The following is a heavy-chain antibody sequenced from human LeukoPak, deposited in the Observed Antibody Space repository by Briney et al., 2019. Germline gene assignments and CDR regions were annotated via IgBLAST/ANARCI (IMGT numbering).Heavy chain of an antibody. J-gene: IGHJ4*02. CDR2: INPSGGST. CDR3: ASTITFYDFWAEY. D-gene: IGHD3-3*01. Sequence: SVKVSCKASGYTFTSYYMHWVRQAPGQGLEWMGMINPSGGSTNYAQQFQGRVTMTRDTTTSTVYMELSSLRSDDTAVYYCASTITFYDFWAEYWGQGTLVTVSS. CDR1: GYTFTSYY. V-gene: IGHV1-46*03.